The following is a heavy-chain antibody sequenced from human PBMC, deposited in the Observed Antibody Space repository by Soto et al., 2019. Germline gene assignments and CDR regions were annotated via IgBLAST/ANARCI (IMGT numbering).Heavy chain of an antibody. CDR1: GGSFCGYY. D-gene: IGHD3-3*01. V-gene: IGHV4-34*01. Sequence: QVQLQQWGAGLLKPSETLSLTCAVYGGSFCGYYWSWIRQPPGKGLEWSGEINHSGSTNYNPSLKSRVTISVDTSKNQFSLKLSSVTAADTAVYYCARGPTRRYDFWSGQAPFDPWGQGTLVTVSS. J-gene: IGHJ5*02. CDR2: INHSGST. CDR3: ARGPTRRYDFWSGQAPFDP.